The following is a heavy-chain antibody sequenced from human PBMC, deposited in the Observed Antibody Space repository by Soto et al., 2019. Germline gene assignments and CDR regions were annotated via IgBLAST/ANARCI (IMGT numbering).Heavy chain of an antibody. D-gene: IGHD3-10*01. J-gene: IGHJ4*02. CDR1: GGTFSSYT. Sequence: ASVKVSCKASGGTFSSYTISWVRQAPGQGLEWMGRIIPILGIANYAQKFQGRVTITADKSTSTAYMELSSLRSEDTAVYYCARVFPYGSGTQPFDYWGQGTLVTVSS. CDR2: IIPILGIA. CDR3: ARVFPYGSGTQPFDY. V-gene: IGHV1-69*02.